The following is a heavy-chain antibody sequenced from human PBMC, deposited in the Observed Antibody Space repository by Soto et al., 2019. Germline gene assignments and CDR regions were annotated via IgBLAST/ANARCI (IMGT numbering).Heavy chain of an antibody. D-gene: IGHD1-26*01. J-gene: IGHJ4*02. Sequence: QVTLKESGPVLVKPTETLTQTCTVSGFSLSNARMGVSWIRQPPGKALEWLAHIFSNDEKSYSTSLKSRLTISKDTSKSQVVLTMTHMDPVDTGTYYCARHGRGVGARPLDYWGQGTLVTVSS. V-gene: IGHV2-26*01. CDR1: GFSLSNARMG. CDR2: IFSNDEK. CDR3: ARHGRGVGARPLDY.